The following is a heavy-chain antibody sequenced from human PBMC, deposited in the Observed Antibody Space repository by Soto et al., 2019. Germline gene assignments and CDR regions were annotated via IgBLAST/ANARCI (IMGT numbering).Heavy chain of an antibody. D-gene: IGHD3-10*01. CDR1: GGSISSSSYY. J-gene: IGHJ6*02. CDR2: IYYSGST. Sequence: SETLSLTCTVSGGSISSSSYYWGWIRQPPGKGLEWIGSIYYSGSTYYNPSLKSRVTISVDTSKNQFSLKLSSVTAADTAVYYCARSLLLLWFGELSSYYYYSMDVWGQGTTVTVSS. V-gene: IGHV4-39*01. CDR3: ARSLLLLWFGELSSYYYYSMDV.